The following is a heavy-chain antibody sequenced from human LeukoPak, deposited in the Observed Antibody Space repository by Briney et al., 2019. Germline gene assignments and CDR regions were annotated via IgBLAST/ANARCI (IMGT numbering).Heavy chain of an antibody. D-gene: IGHD2-2*02. CDR2: IIPIFGTA. CDR3: VRDEYCSSTSCHNFDY. J-gene: IGHJ4*02. V-gene: IGHV1-69*05. Sequence: SVKVSCKASGGTFSSYAISWVRQAPGQGLEWMGRIIPIFGTANYAQKFQGRVTITTDESTSTAYMELSSLRSEDTAVYYCVRDEYCSSTSCHNFDYWGQGTLVTVSS. CDR1: GGTFSSYA.